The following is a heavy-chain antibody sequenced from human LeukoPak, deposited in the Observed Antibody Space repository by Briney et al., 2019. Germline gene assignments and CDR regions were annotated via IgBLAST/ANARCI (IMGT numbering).Heavy chain of an antibody. J-gene: IGHJ3*02. CDR3: ARGAQYMGDAFDI. V-gene: IGHV4-31*03. D-gene: IGHD6-6*01. Sequence: PSETLSLTCTVSGGSISSGGYYWSWIRQHPGKGLEWIGYIYYSGSTYYNPSLKSRVTISVDTSKNQFSLKLSSVTAADTAVYYCARGAQYMGDAFDIWGQGTMVTVSS. CDR2: IYYSGST. CDR1: GGSISSGGYY.